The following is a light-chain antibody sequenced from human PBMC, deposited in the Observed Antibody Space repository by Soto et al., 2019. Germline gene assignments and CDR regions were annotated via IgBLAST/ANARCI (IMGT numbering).Light chain of an antibody. CDR3: QSYDSTLSARYV. V-gene: IGLV1-40*01. CDR2: GNT. J-gene: IGLJ1*01. Sequence: QSVLTQPPSVSGAPGQRVTISCTGSSSNIGAGYDVHWYQQRPGTAPKLLILGNTNRPSGVPDRFSGSKSGTSASLAITGLQAEDEGDYYCQSYDSTLSARYVFGTGTKLTVL. CDR1: SSNIGAGYD.